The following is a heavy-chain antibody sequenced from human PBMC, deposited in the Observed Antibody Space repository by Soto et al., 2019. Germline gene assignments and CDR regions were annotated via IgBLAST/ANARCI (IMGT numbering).Heavy chain of an antibody. V-gene: IGHV3-23*01. J-gene: IGHJ5*02. CDR2: ISGNGIAT. CDR3: ARDAISMVRGTNNWFDP. CDR1: GFSFSDHA. D-gene: IGHD3-10*01. Sequence: PGGSLRRSCVASGFSFSDHAMSWVRQAPGKGLEWVSAISGNGIATYYADSVKGRFTISRDNSKNTLYLQMNRLRADDTAVYYCARDAISMVRGTNNWFDPWGQGTLVTVSS.